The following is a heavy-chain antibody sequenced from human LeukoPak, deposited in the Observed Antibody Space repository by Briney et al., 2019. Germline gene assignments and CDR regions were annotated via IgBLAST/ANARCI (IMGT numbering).Heavy chain of an antibody. J-gene: IGHJ4*02. V-gene: IGHV3-23*01. CDR3: AKSRWLQPFYFDY. D-gene: IGHD5-24*01. Sequence: GGSLRLSCAASGFTFSNYAMNWVRQAPGKGLEWVSAISGSGGSTNYADSVKGRFTISRDNSKNTLYLQMNSLGAEDTAVYYCAKSRWLQPFYFDYWGQGTLVTVSS. CDR1: GFTFSNYA. CDR2: ISGSGGST.